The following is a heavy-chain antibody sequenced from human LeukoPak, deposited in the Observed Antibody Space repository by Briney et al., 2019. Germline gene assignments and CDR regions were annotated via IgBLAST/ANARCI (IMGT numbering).Heavy chain of an antibody. CDR2: LYTSGIT. D-gene: IGHD1-26*01. J-gene: IGHJ3*02. Sequence: PSETLSLTCTVSGGSISNYFLTWVRQPVGKSLEWTGRLYTSGITNYNPSLKSRVTMSLDTSMTQFSLKLKSVTAADTAVYYCAGGGSPHIWGQGTMVTVSS. CDR1: GGSISNYF. V-gene: IGHV4-4*07. CDR3: AGGGSPHI.